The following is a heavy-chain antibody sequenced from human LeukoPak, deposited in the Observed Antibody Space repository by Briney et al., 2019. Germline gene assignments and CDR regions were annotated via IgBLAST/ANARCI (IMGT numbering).Heavy chain of an antibody. CDR3: VRDSDTFGFDH. CDR1: GFTFSSYE. CDR2: IYSIGST. Sequence: GGSLRLSCAASGFTFSSYEMSWVRQAPGKGLEWVSVIYSIGSTYYTDSEKGRFTISRDNSKSTVYLQMDSLRAEDTAVYYCVRDSDTFGFDHWGQGTLVTVSS. V-gene: IGHV3-53*01. D-gene: IGHD5-18*01. J-gene: IGHJ4*02.